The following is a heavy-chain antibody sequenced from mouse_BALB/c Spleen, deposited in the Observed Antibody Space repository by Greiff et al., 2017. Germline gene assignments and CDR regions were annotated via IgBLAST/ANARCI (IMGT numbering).Heavy chain of an antibody. CDR2: INPSTGYT. CDR1: GYTFTSYW. J-gene: IGHJ2*01. D-gene: IGHD2-3*01. Sequence: LVESGAELAKPGASVKMSCKASGYTFTSYWMHWVKQRPGQGLEWIGYINPSTGYTEYNQKFKDKATLTADTSSNTAYMQLSSLTSEDSAVYYCARDDLDYWGQGTTLTVSS. V-gene: IGHV1-7*01. CDR3: ARDDLDY.